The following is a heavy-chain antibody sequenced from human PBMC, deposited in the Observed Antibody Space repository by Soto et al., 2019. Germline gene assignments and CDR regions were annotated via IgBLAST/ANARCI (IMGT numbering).Heavy chain of an antibody. J-gene: IGHJ6*03. V-gene: IGHV3-30*18. Sequence: GGSLRLSCAASGFTFSSYGMHWVRQAPGKGLEWVAVISYDGSNKYYADSVKGRFTISRDNSKNTLYLQMNSLRAEDTAVYYCAKDEPYYYYMDVWGNGTTVTVSS. CDR1: GFTFSSYG. CDR3: AKDEPYYYYMDV. CDR2: ISYDGSNK.